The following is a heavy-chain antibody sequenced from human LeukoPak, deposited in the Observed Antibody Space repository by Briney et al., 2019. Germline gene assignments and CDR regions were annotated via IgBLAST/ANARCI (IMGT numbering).Heavy chain of an antibody. CDR3: VKDGGDYGDHSYYFDY. CDR1: GFTFNDFA. D-gene: IGHD4-17*01. CDR2: ISWNSGRI. V-gene: IGHV3-9*01. Sequence: PGGSLRLSCAASGFTFNDFAMHWVRLTPGKGLEWVSGISWNSGRIAYADSVKGRFTISRDNAENSLYLQMNSLRTEDTAFYYCVKDGGDYGDHSYYFDYWGQGTLVTVSS. J-gene: IGHJ4*02.